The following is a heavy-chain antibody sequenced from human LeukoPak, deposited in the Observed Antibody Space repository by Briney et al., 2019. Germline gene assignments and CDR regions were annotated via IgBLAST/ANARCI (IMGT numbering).Heavy chain of an antibody. V-gene: IGHV3-7*01. Sequence: GSLRLSCAASGFTFSNYWMSWVRQAPGKGLEWVANIKQDGSEKYYVDSVKGRFTISRDNAKNSLYLQMNSLRAEDTAVYYCARVTTSGRDYWGQGTLVTVSS. CDR3: ARVTTSGRDY. CDR2: IKQDGSEK. CDR1: GFTFSNYW. D-gene: IGHD4-11*01. J-gene: IGHJ4*02.